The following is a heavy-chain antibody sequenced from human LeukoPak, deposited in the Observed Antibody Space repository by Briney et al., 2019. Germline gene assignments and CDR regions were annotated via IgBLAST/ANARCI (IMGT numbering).Heavy chain of an antibody. Sequence: SETLSLICTVSGGSIIRSDYYWAWIRQPPGKGLEGIGSIYYSGSTYYNPSLKSRVTISVDTSKNQFSLQLNSVTAADTAIYYCAREVSSADYYHYYGMDVWGQGTSVTVSS. D-gene: IGHD2-2*01. CDR1: GGSIIRSDYY. J-gene: IGHJ6*02. CDR2: IYYSGST. CDR3: AREVSSADYYHYYGMDV. V-gene: IGHV4-39*01.